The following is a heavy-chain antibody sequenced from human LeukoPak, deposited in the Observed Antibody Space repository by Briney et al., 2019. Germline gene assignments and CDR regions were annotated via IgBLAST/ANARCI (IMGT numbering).Heavy chain of an antibody. Sequence: GGSLRLSCAASGFTFSSYAMSWVRQVPGKGLEWVSAISGSGGSTYYADSVKGRFTISRDNSKNTLYLQMNSLRAEDTAVYYCAKAYSYYDSSGYYDYWGQGTLVTVSS. V-gene: IGHV3-23*01. CDR1: GFTFSSYA. CDR3: AKAYSYYDSSGYYDY. J-gene: IGHJ4*02. D-gene: IGHD3-22*01. CDR2: ISGSGGST.